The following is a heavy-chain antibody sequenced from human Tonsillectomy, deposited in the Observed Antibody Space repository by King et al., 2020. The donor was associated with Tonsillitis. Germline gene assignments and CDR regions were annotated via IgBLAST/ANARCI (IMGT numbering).Heavy chain of an antibody. CDR2: ISWNSGSI. D-gene: IGHD2-15*01. Sequence: VQLVESGGGLVQPGRSLRLSCAASGFTFDDYAMHWVRQAPGKGLEWVSGISWNSGSIGYADSVKGRFTISRDNAKNSLYLQMNSLRAEDSALYYCAKDIFVCSGGSCYLGYYGMDVWGQGTTVTVSS. CDR3: AKDIFVCSGGSCYLGYYGMDV. J-gene: IGHJ6*02. CDR1: GFTFDDYA. V-gene: IGHV3-9*01.